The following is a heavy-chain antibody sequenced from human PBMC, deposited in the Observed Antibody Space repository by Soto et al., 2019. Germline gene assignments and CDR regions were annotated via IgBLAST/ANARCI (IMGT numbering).Heavy chain of an antibody. CDR1: GGTFSSYA. CDR3: VRVVAIPGYPDH. CDR2: IVPIVGTT. J-gene: IGHJ4*02. Sequence: QDQLVQSGAEVRQPASSVKVSCKTSGGTFSSYAISWVRQAPGQGLEWMGGIVPIVGTTTYAQKFQGRVTITADEATNTAYMQLSRLRSDGTAVYYCVRVVAIPGYPDHWGQGTLVTVSS. V-gene: IGHV1-69*12. D-gene: IGHD5-12*01.